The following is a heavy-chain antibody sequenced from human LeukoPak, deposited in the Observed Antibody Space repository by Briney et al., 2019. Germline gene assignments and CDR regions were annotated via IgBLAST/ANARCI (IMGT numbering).Heavy chain of an antibody. Sequence: GRSLRLSCAASGFTFSSYAIHWVRQAPGKGLEWVTLISYDGSNKHYADSVKGRFTISRDNSKNTLYLQMNSLRPEDTAVYYCARVRDSGRWGAFDIWGQGTMVTVSS. CDR3: ARVRDSGRWGAFDI. D-gene: IGHD1-26*01. CDR2: ISYDGSNK. J-gene: IGHJ3*02. CDR1: GFTFSSYA. V-gene: IGHV3-30-3*01.